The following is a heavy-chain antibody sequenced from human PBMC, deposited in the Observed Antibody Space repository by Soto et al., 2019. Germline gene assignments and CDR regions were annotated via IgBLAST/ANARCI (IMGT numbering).Heavy chain of an antibody. D-gene: IGHD2-15*01. J-gene: IGHJ4*02. V-gene: IGHV3-30*18. CDR3: AKEGDIVAVLSFDY. CDR1: GFTFSSYG. Sequence: QVQLVESGGGVVQPGRSLRLSCAASGFTFSSYGMHWVRQAPGKGLEWVAVNLRDGSVDYYADSVKGRFTISRDNSKNTLYLQMNSLRAEDTAVYYCAKEGDIVAVLSFDYWGQGTLVTVSS. CDR2: NLRDGSVD.